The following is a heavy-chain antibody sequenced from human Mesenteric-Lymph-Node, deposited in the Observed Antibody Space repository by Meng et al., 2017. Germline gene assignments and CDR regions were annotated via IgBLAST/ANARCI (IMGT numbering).Heavy chain of an antibody. V-gene: IGHV4-4*02. Sequence: QVQWYESGPGLVKPSGTLSLTCAASGGSSSSGAWWIWVRQPPGKGLEWIGEIYHSEGTNYNPSLKSRVTISVDNSNNQLSLRLTSVTAADTAIYYCARNGAYSLDHWGQGTLVTVSS. J-gene: IGHJ4*02. CDR1: GGSSSSGAW. D-gene: IGHD2-15*01. CDR3: ARNGAYSLDH. CDR2: IYHSEGT.